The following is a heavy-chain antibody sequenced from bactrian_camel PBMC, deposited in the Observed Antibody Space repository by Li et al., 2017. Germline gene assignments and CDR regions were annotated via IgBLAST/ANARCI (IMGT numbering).Heavy chain of an antibody. V-gene: IGHV3S31*01. J-gene: IGHJ4*01. Sequence: VQLVESGGGSVRAGGSLRLACAVSGYTHDTFCMGWFRRGPGRSREGVAGIDSDGRTTYSPSVNGRFTITRDSHKNILYLQMDSLKPEDTAMYYCAAKLPQQFGPSTYCPTYDYTYWGQGTQVTVS. CDR2: IDSDGRTT. D-gene: IGHD2*01. CDR1: GYTHDTFC. CDR3: AAKLPQQFGPSTYCPTYDYTY.